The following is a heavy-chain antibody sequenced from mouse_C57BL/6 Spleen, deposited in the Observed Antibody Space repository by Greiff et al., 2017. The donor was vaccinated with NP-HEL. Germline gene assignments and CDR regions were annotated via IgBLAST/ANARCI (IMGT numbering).Heavy chain of an antibody. J-gene: IGHJ2*01. V-gene: IGHV8-8*01. CDR2: IWWDDDK. Sequence: QVTLKVCGPGILQPSQTLSLTCSFSGFTLSTFGLGVGWIRQPSGKGLEWLAHIWWDDDKYYNPALKSRLTISKDTSKNQVFLKIANVDTADTATYYCARIVNYYGSSYFDYWGQGTTLTVSS. CDR1: GFTLSTFGLG. D-gene: IGHD1-1*01. CDR3: ARIVNYYGSSYFDY.